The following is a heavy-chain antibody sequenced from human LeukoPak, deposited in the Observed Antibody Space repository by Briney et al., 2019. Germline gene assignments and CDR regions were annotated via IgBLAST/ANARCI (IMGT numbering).Heavy chain of an antibody. D-gene: IGHD4-23*01. CDR3: ARRTTVVTRYAFDI. Sequence: ASVKVPCKASGYTFTSYGISWVRQAPGQGLEWMGWISAYNGNTNYAQKLQGRVTMTTDTSTSTAYMELRSLRSDDTAVYYCARRTTVVTRYAFDIWGQGTMVTVSS. J-gene: IGHJ3*02. V-gene: IGHV1-18*01. CDR2: ISAYNGNT. CDR1: GYTFTSYG.